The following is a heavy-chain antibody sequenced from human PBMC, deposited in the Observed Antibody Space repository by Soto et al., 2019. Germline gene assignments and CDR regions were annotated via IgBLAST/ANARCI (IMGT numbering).Heavy chain of an antibody. Sequence: EVQLLESGGGLVQPGGSLRLSCAASGFTFSSYAMSWVRQAPGKGLEWVSAISGSGGSTYYADSVKGRFTISRDNSKNWMKHQMNSLDAADTAVHYCAKGRVRYVDWFPTGGACDFFRQGTMVTVSS. D-gene: IGHD3-9*01. J-gene: IGHJ3*01. CDR1: GFTFSSYA. V-gene: IGHV3-23*01. CDR3: AKGRVRYVDWFPTGGACDF. CDR2: ISGSGGST.